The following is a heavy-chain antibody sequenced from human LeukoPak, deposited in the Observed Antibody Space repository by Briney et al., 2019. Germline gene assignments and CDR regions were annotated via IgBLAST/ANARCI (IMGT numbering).Heavy chain of an antibody. V-gene: IGHV1-18*01. J-gene: IGHJ6*02. D-gene: IGHD5-18*01. CDR2: ISAYNGNT. CDR1: GYTFNSHG. Sequence: ASVKVSCKGSGYTFNSHGFSWVRQAPGQGLEWMGWISAYNGNTKYAQKLQGRVTMTTDTSTNTAYMELSRLRSDDTAVYYCARVKYSYGYGYYYGMDVWGQGTTVTVSS. CDR3: ARVKYSYGYGYYYGMDV.